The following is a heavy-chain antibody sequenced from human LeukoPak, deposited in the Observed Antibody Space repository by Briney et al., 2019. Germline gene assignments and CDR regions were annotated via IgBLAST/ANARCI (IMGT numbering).Heavy chain of an antibody. Sequence: TGGSLRLSCAASGFTFSDYYMTWIRQAPGKGLEWVANIKQDGSEKYYVDSVKGRFTISRDNAKNSLYLQMNSLRAEDTAVYYCVRDRGQTDFWTSSDAFDIWGQGTMVTVSS. CDR2: IKQDGSEK. CDR1: GFTFSDYY. J-gene: IGHJ3*02. V-gene: IGHV3-7*01. D-gene: IGHD3-3*01. CDR3: VRDRGQTDFWTSSDAFDI.